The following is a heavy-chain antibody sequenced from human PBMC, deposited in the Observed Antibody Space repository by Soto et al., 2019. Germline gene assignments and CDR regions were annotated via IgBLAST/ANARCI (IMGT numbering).Heavy chain of an antibody. CDR2: ISTDNGNT. J-gene: IGHJ3*02. CDR1: GYSFLSYD. CDR3: ARGMDDAFDI. V-gene: IGHV1-18*01. Sequence: QVQLVQSGAEVKKPGASVKVSCKASGYSFLSYDISWVRQAPGQGLEWMGWISTDNGNTNYAQKVQGRVTMTTDTYTRTAYMELRSLRSDDTAVYYCARGMDDAFDIWGQGTMVTVSS.